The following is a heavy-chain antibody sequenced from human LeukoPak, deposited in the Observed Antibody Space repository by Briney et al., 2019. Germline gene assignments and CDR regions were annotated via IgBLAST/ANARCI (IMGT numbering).Heavy chain of an antibody. J-gene: IGHJ4*02. CDR2: ISSSSSYI. CDR1: GFTFSSYS. D-gene: IGHD4-11*01. Sequence: GGSLRLSCAASGFTFSSYSMNWVRQAPGKGLEWVSSISSSSSYIYYADSVKGRFIISRDNAKNSLYLQMNSLRAGDTAVYYCARGPYSGLFDYWGQGTLVTVSS. V-gene: IGHV3-21*01. CDR3: ARGPYSGLFDY.